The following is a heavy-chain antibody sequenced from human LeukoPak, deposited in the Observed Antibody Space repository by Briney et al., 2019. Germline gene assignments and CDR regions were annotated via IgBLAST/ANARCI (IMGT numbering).Heavy chain of an antibody. V-gene: IGHV4-59*01. CDR2: IYYSGST. D-gene: IGHD3-10*01. Sequence: SETLSLTCTVSGGSISTYYWSWIRQPPGKGLEWIGYIYYSGSTNYSPSLKSRVTISVDTSKNQFSLKLTSVTASDTAVYYCARGGTMDRGVIPFDFWGQGTLVTVSS. CDR3: ARGGTMDRGVIPFDF. J-gene: IGHJ4*02. CDR1: GGSISTYY.